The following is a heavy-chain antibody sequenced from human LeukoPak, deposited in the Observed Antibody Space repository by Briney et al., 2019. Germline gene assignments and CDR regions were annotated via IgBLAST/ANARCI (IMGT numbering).Heavy chain of an antibody. CDR2: IRYDGSNE. CDR1: GFTFRSYG. J-gene: IGHJ6*02. Sequence: GGSLRLSCAASGFTFRSYGMHWVRQAPGKGLEWVAFIRYDGSNEYYADSVKGRFTISRDNSKNTLYLQMNSLRAEDTAVYYCARDAPGDYDSWGPYYYYGMDVWGQGTTVTVSS. CDR3: ARDAPGDYDSWGPYYYYGMDV. V-gene: IGHV3-30*02. D-gene: IGHD3-22*01.